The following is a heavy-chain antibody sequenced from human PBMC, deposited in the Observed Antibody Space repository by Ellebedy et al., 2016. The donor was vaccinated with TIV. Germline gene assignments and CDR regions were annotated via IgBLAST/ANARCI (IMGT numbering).Heavy chain of an antibody. V-gene: IGHV3-13*05. CDR1: GFTFSDYD. J-gene: IGHJ6*02. Sequence: PGGSLRLSCAASGFTFSDYDMHWVRQATGEGLEWVSAFGAAGDPAYPGSVKGRFTISRENAKNSLYLQMNNLRAGDTAVYYCARAPRGYFGIDVWGQGTTVTVSS. CDR2: FGAAGDP. CDR3: ARAPRGYFGIDV.